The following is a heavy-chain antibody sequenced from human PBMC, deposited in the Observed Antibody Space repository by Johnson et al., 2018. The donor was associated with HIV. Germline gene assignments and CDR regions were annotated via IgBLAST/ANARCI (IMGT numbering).Heavy chain of an antibody. V-gene: IGHV3-30*18. D-gene: IGHD1-26*01. CDR1: GFTFDDYA. CDR2: ISYNGTNT. Sequence: QVQLVESGGGLVQPGGSLKLSCAASGFTFDDYAMHWVRQTPGKGLEWVAVISYNGTNTWYADSVKGRFTISRDNSKNTMYLQLNSLRPEDTAVYYCVKDRGGRFSGSYLSLRVGAFDIWGQGTLVTVSS. J-gene: IGHJ3*02. CDR3: VKDRGGRFSGSYLSLRVGAFDI.